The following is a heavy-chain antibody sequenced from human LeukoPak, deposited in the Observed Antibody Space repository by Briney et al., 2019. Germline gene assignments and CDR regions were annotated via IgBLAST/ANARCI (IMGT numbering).Heavy chain of an antibody. Sequence: GSLRLSCAASGFTSSSCALNWVRRAPGKGLEWVATVSGSGDRMYHADSVKGRFTISRDNSKNTIYLQMNSLRAEDTALYYCAKAAAAPGFDFWGQGTLVTVSS. D-gene: IGHD6-13*01. CDR1: GFTSSSCA. J-gene: IGHJ4*02. CDR2: VSGSGDRM. V-gene: IGHV3-23*01. CDR3: AKAAAAPGFDF.